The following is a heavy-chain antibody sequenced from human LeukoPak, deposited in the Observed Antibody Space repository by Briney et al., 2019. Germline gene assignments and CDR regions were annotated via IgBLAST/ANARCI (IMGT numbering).Heavy chain of an antibody. V-gene: IGHV1-2*02. D-gene: IGHD3-3*01. Sequence: ASVKVSCKASGYTFTGYYMHWVRQAPGQGLEWMGWINPNSGGTNYAQKFQGRVTMTRDTSISTAYMELSRLRSDDTAVYYCARDSLRFLEWSTRAFDIWGQGTMVTVSS. J-gene: IGHJ3*02. CDR2: INPNSGGT. CDR1: GYTFTGYY. CDR3: ARDSLRFLEWSTRAFDI.